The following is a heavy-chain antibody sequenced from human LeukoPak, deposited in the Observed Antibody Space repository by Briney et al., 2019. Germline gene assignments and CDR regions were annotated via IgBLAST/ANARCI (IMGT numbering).Heavy chain of an antibody. CDR1: GFTFSSYE. D-gene: IGHD6-13*01. Sequence: GGSLGLSCAASGFTFSSYEMNWVRQAPGKGLEWVSYISSSGSTIYYADSVKGRFTISRDNAKNSLYLQMNSLRAEDTAVYYCARTGVIAAAGMGDNYYGMDVWGQGTTVTVSS. CDR2: ISSSGSTI. CDR3: ARTGVIAAAGMGDNYYGMDV. V-gene: IGHV3-48*03. J-gene: IGHJ6*02.